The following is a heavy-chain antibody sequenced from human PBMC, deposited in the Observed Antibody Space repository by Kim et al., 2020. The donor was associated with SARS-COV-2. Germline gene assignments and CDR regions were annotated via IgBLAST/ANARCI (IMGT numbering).Heavy chain of an antibody. J-gene: IGHJ6*02. CDR3: ARDFGTTDTLSGGTDV. CDR1: GFTFSNNG. D-gene: IGHD2-15*01. CDR2: IWYDGSNK. Sequence: GGSLRLSCAASGFTFSNNGMHWVRQAPGKGLEWVAIIWYDGSNKYHADSVKGRFTISRDNSKNTLYLQMNSLRVEDTAVYYCARDFGTTDTLSGGTDVWGQGTTVIVSS. V-gene: IGHV3-33*08.